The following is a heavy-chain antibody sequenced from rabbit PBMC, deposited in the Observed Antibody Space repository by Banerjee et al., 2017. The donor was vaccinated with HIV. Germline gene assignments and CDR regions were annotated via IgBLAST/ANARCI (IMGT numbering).Heavy chain of an antibody. CDR1: GFSFSSSYW. Sequence: QEQLEESGGDLVKPEGSLTLTCTASGFSFSSSYWICWVRQAPGKGLEWIGCISAGSSGTTYYAGWAKGRVSISKSSSTTVTLQMTSLTAADTATYFCARDLVGVIGWNFNWWGQGTRVPVS. CDR3: ARDLVGVIGWNFNW. J-gene: IGHJ4*01. D-gene: IGHD1-1*01. CDR2: ISAGSSGTT. V-gene: IGHV1S45*01.